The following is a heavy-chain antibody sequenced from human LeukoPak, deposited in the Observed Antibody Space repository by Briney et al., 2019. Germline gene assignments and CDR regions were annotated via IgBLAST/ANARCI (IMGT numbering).Heavy chain of an antibody. J-gene: IGHJ3*02. V-gene: IGHV4-59*12. CDR2: IYYSGST. D-gene: IGHD1-26*01. CDR1: GGSISSYY. CDR3: ARFDDRGSFVVGFDI. Sequence: PSETLSLTCTVPGGSISSYYWSWIRQPPGKGLEWISYIYYSGSTNYNPSLKSRVTISVDTSKNQFSLKLSSVTAEDTDVYYSARFDDRGSFVVGFDIWGQGTMVTVSS.